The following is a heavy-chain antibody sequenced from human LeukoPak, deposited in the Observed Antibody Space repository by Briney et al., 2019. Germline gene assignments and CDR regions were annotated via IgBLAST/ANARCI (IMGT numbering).Heavy chain of an antibody. CDR2: IRYGGSTT. V-gene: IGHV3-30*02. J-gene: IGHJ4*02. CDR3: TKVFGMIVVVITNYFDY. D-gene: IGHD3-22*01. Sequence: GGSPTPSCAPSGFTFISYGIHWVRPPPGKGLELVAFIRYGGSTTNHPDSVKARFPFSRDNSKTTLYLQMNRPTTADTAVYCCTKVFGMIVVVITNYFDYWGQGTLVTVSS. CDR1: GFTFISYG.